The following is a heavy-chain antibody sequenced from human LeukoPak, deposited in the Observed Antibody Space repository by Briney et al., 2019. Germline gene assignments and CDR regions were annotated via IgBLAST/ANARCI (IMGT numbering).Heavy chain of an antibody. CDR3: AREAVAGRGPFDY. Sequence: SVKVSCKASGGTFSSYAISWVRQAPGQGHEWMGGIIPIFGTANYAQKFQGRVTITTDEYTSTAYMELSSLRSEDTAVYYCAREAVAGRGPFDYWGQGTLVTVSS. J-gene: IGHJ4*02. CDR2: IIPIFGTA. D-gene: IGHD6-19*01. V-gene: IGHV1-69*05. CDR1: GGTFSSYA.